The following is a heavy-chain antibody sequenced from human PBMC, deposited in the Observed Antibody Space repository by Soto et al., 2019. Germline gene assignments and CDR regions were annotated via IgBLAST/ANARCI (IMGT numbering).Heavy chain of an antibody. CDR2: ISAYNGNT. CDR1: GYTFTSYG. Sequence: VASVKVSCKASGYTFTSYGISWVRQAPGQGLEWMGWISAYNGNTNYAQKLQGRVTMTTDTSTSTAYMELRSLRSDDTAVYYCARDGSVRDFWSGYYTGYVYYGMDVWGQGTTVTVS. J-gene: IGHJ6*02. V-gene: IGHV1-18*04. D-gene: IGHD3-3*01. CDR3: ARDGSVRDFWSGYYTGYVYYGMDV.